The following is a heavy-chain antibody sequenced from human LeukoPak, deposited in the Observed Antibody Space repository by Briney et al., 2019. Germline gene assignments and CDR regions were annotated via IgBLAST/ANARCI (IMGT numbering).Heavy chain of an antibody. V-gene: IGHV1-2*02. CDR1: GYTFTGYY. Sequence: ASVSVSCKASGYTFTGYYMHWVRQSPGQGLDWMAWINPNSGATKYAQKFQGRVTMTRDTSISTAYMELSRLRSDDTAVYYCARDKYYYDNSVYYSTAPFDYWGQGTLVTVSS. J-gene: IGHJ4*02. D-gene: IGHD3-22*01. CDR2: INPNSGAT. CDR3: ARDKYYYDNSVYYSTAPFDY.